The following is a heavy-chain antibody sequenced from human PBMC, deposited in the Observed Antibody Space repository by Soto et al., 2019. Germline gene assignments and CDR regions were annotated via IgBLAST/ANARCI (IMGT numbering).Heavy chain of an antibody. CDR3: AREGGYVDY. V-gene: IGHV4-39*02. J-gene: IGHJ4*02. D-gene: IGHD1-1*01. Sequence: LSLTCTVSGGPIRSSSHYWGWIRQSPGTGLEWIGSIDESGDSYYNPSLKGRVTIFVDTSKNQFSLKLISVTGADSAIYYCAREGGYVDYWGQGTLVTVSS. CDR1: GGPIRSSSHY. CDR2: IDESGDS.